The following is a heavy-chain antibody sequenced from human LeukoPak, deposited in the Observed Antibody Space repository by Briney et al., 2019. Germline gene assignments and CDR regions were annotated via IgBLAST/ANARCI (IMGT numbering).Heavy chain of an antibody. Sequence: SETLSLTCTVSGGSISSYYWSWIRQSPGKGLECIGYIYYGGSSNYNPSLKSRVTMSIDTSKNQFSLKLSSVTAADTAVYYCARVSLVRGAPDYYFDYWGQGTLVTVSS. V-gene: IGHV4-59*12. J-gene: IGHJ4*02. CDR2: IYYGGSS. CDR1: GGSISSYY. CDR3: ARVSLVRGAPDYYFDY. D-gene: IGHD3-10*01.